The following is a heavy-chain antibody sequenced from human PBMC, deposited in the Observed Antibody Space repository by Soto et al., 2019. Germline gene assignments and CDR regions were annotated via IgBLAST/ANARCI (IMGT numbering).Heavy chain of an antibody. CDR2: IYSGGST. D-gene: IGHD6-13*01. V-gene: IGHV3-66*01. Sequence: GXSLRLACAASGFTVSSNYMSWVRQAPGKGLEWVSVIYSGGSTYYADSVKGRFTISRDNSKNTLYLQMNSLRAEDTAVYYCARDSSSWYVYWGQGTLVTVSS. J-gene: IGHJ4*02. CDR3: ARDSSSWYVY. CDR1: GFTVSSNY.